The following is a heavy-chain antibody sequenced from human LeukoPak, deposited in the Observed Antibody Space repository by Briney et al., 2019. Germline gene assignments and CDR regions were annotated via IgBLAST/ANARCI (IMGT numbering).Heavy chain of an antibody. CDR3: ARHCCSGPAKRVFDI. V-gene: IGHV4-39*01. CDR2: ISYSGNT. D-gene: IGHD2-15*01. J-gene: IGHJ3*02. CDR1: GGSIISSDYH. Sequence: PSETLSLTCTVSGGSIISSDYHWGWVRQPPGKGLEWIGTISYSGNTDYNPSLRSRVTISVDTSNNQFSLRLGSVTATDTAVYHCARHCCSGPAKRVFDIWGQGTMVTVSS.